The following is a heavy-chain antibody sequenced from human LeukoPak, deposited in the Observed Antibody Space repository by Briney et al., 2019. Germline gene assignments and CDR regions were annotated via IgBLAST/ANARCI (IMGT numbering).Heavy chain of an antibody. CDR1: GVYCISCA. CDR3: ARDFAVGFLEWLGYFDY. D-gene: IGHD3-3*02. V-gene: IGHV3-30-3*01. J-gene: IGHJ4*02. Sequence: ALRHICGAAGVYCISCAWLWGRHAPGKGRVGVAVISYAGSNKYYADSVKGRFTISRDNSKNKLYLQMNSLRAEDTAVYYCARDFAVGFLEWLGYFDYWGQGTLVTVSS. CDR2: ISYAGSNK.